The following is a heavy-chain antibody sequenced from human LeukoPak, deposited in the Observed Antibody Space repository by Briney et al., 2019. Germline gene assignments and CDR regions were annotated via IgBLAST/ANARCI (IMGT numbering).Heavy chain of an antibody. CDR1: GYTFSSYY. Sequence: ASAKVSCKASGYTFSSYYMHWVRQAPGQGLEWMGIINPSGGSTSYAQKFQGRVTMTTDTSTSTAYMELRSLRSDDTAVYYCARMVTTVTSIDYWGQGTLVTVSS. CDR2: INPSGGST. CDR3: ARMVTTVTSIDY. D-gene: IGHD4-17*01. J-gene: IGHJ4*02. V-gene: IGHV1-46*01.